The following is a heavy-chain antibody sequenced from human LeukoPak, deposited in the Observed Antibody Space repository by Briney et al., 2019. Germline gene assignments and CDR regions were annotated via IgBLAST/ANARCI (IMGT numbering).Heavy chain of an antibody. D-gene: IGHD2-15*01. J-gene: IGHJ1*01. CDR1: GGTFSSYA. V-gene: IGHV1-69*05. CDR3: ASSAVVAAPGDFQH. CDR2: IIPIFGTA. Sequence: GASVKVSCKXSGGTFSSYAISWVRQAPGQGLEWMGRIIPIFGTANYAQKFQGRVTITTDESTSTAYMELSSLRSEDTAVYYCASSAVVAAPGDFQHWGQGTLVTVSS.